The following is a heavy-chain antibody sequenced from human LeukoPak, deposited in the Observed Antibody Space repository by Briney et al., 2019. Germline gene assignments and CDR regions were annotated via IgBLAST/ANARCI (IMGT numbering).Heavy chain of an antibody. V-gene: IGHV4-38-2*02. J-gene: IGHJ4*02. CDR1: GYSISSGYY. Sequence: PSETLSLTCTVSGYSISSGYYWGWIRQPPGKGLEWIGSIYHSGSTYYNPSLKSRVTISVDTSKNQFSLKLSSVTAADTAVCYCARIGGGITGPFDYWGQGTLVTVSS. D-gene: IGHD1-20*01. CDR3: ARIGGGITGPFDY. CDR2: IYHSGST.